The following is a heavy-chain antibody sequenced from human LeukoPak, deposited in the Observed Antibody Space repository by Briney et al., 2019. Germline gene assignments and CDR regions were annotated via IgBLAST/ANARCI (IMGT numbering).Heavy chain of an antibody. J-gene: IGHJ3*02. CDR3: ARGVNRAYDI. CDR2: TNEDESAK. V-gene: IGHV3-7*01. CDR1: GFSFRNSW. D-gene: IGHD2-8*01. Sequence: PGESLRLSCAASGFSFRNSWMAWVRQAPGKGLEWVALTNEDESAKYYVDSVKGRFTISGDNAKNSLSLQMNSLRDEDTAMYYCARGVNRAYDIWGHGTMVTVSS.